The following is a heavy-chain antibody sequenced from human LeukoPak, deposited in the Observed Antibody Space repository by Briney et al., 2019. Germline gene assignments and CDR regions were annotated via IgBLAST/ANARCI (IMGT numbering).Heavy chain of an antibody. V-gene: IGHV3-30*18. D-gene: IGHD6-19*01. CDR3: AKDQGGSGWFHFDY. CDR2: ISYDGSNK. CDR1: GFTFSSYG. J-gene: IGHJ4*02. Sequence: GGSLRLSCAASGFTFSSYGMHWVRQAPGKGLEWVAVISYDGSNKYYADSVKGRFTISRDNSKNTLYLQMNSLRAEDTAVYYCAKDQGGSGWFHFDYWGQGTLVTVSS.